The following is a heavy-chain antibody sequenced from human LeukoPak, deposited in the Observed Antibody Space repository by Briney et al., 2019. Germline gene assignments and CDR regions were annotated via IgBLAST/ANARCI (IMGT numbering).Heavy chain of an antibody. CDR1: RGSISSSSYY. V-gene: IGHV4-39*01. J-gene: IGHJ5*02. CDR2: IYYSGST. D-gene: IGHD5-12*01. Sequence: PSETLSLTCTVSRGSISSSSYYWGWIRQPPGKGLEWIGSIYYSGSTYYNPSLKSRVTISVDTSKNQFSLKLSSVTAADTAVYYCARHPYSGYDWYWFDPWGQGTLVTVSS. CDR3: ARHPYSGYDWYWFDP.